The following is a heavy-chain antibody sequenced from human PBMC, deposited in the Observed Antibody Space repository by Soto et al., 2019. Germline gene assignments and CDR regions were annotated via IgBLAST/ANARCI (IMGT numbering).Heavy chain of an antibody. CDR3: AKKDGTDGYYDAFDI. V-gene: IGHV3-23*01. CDR1: GFTFRNYA. CDR2: ISGGGDST. Sequence: EVQLLESGGGLVQPGGSLRLSCTASGFTFRNYAMSWVRQAPGKGLEWVSGISGGGDSTYYADSVKGRFTISRDNSKNTLYLKVNSLRAEDSALYYCAKKDGTDGYYDAFDIWGRGTMVTVSS. J-gene: IGHJ3*02. D-gene: IGHD3-22*01.